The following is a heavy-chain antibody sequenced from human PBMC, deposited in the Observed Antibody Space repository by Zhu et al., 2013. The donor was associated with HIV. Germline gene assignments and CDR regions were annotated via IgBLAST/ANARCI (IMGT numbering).Heavy chain of an antibody. CDR3: ARGQWLRLRYYGMDV. J-gene: IGHJ6*02. Sequence: QAQLVQSGAEVRKPGASVRVSCKASDYTFTSYGISWVRQATGQGLEWMGWMNPNSGNTGYAQKFQGRVTMTRNTSISTAYMELSSLRSEDTAVYYCARGQWLRLRYYGMDVWGRRDHGHRLL. CDR1: DYTFTSYG. V-gene: IGHV1-8*01. D-gene: IGHD5-12*01. CDR2: MNPNSGNT.